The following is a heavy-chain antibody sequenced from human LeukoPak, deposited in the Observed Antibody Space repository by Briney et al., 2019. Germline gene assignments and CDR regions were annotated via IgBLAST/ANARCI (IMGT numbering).Heavy chain of an antibody. CDR2: ISHSGRT. V-gene: IGHV4-38-2*01. Sequence: SETLSLTCAVSGYSISSDYYWVWIRLPPGKGLEWIGTISHSGRTYYNPSLESRVTISADTSKNHFSLRLSSVTPADTAVYYCARTHGYSAYGPLADWGQGTLVTVSS. CDR1: GYSISSDYY. CDR3: ARTHGYSAYGPLAD. D-gene: IGHD5-12*01. J-gene: IGHJ4*02.